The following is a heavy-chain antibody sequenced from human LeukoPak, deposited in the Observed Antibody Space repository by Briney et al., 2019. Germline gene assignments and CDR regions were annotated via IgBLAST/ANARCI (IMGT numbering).Heavy chain of an antibody. D-gene: IGHD1-26*01. J-gene: IGHJ4*02. CDR3: ARVRSYRFDY. CDR2: ISPYKGNT. Sequence: ASVKVSCKASGYTFTSYGTSWVRQAPGQGVEWMGWISPYKGNTNYEQKLQGRVTMTTDTSTSTAYMELRSLRSDDTAVYYCARVRSYRFDYWGQGTLVTVSS. V-gene: IGHV1-18*01. CDR1: GYTFTSYG.